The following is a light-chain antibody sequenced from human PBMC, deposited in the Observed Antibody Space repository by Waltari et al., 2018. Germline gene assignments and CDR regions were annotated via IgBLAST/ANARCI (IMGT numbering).Light chain of an antibody. Sequence: HSALTQPASASGSPGQSITIPYTGTSSDIGFYTFVSCYQQHPGKAPKVMIYHFSNRPSGVSHRFSGSKSGNTASLTISGLQPEDEADYYCASETSTTTLYVFGSGTKVTVL. V-gene: IGLV2-14*03. CDR2: HFS. CDR1: SSDIGFYTF. CDR3: ASETSTTTLYV. J-gene: IGLJ1*01.